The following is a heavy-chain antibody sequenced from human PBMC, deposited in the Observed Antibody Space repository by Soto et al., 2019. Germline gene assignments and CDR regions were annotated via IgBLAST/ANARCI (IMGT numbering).Heavy chain of an antibody. D-gene: IGHD5-12*01. Sequence: SETLSLTCTVSGGSISSSSYYWGWIRQPPGKGLEWIGSIYYSGSTYYNPSLKSRVTISVDTSKNQFSLKLSSETAADTAVYYCARHSGYDWQYFDYWGQGTLVTVSS. V-gene: IGHV4-39*01. CDR1: GGSISSSSYY. CDR2: IYYSGST. J-gene: IGHJ4*02. CDR3: ARHSGYDWQYFDY.